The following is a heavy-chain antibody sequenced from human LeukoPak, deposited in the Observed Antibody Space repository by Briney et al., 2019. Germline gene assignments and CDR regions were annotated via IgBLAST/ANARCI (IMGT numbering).Heavy chain of an antibody. D-gene: IGHD6-19*01. CDR2: ISSSSSSYI. Sequence: GGSLKLSCAASGFTFSSYSMNWVRQAPGKGLEWVSSISSSSSSYIYYADSVKGRFTISRDNAKNSLYLQMNSLRAEDTAVYYCAGQDSSGWYEESYWGQGTLVTVSS. J-gene: IGHJ4*02. CDR1: GFTFSSYS. V-gene: IGHV3-21*01. CDR3: AGQDSSGWYEESY.